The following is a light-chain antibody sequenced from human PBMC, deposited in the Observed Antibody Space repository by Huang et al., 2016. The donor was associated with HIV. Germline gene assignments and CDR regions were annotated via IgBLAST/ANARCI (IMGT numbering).Light chain of an antibody. CDR3: QERSNWPELT. V-gene: IGKV3-11*01. Sequence: EIVLTQSPATLSLAPGERATLSCRASQSVSSYLAWYQQKPGQHPRLLIYDTSNRATDIPARFSGSGSGTDFTLTITSLEPDDFAVYYCQERSNWPELTFGGGTKVEIK. CDR1: QSVSSY. CDR2: DTS. J-gene: IGKJ4*01.